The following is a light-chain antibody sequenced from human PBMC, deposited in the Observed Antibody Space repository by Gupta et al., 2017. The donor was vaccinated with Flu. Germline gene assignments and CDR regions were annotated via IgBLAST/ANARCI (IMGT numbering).Light chain of an antibody. V-gene: IGKV1-5*03. CDR2: KAS. J-gene: IGKJ1*01. CDR1: QSISSW. CDR3: QQYQTESGT. Sequence: DIQMTQSPSTLSASVGDRVTITCRASQSISSWLAWFQQKPGRTPSLLIYKASSLESGVPSRFSGSGSGTEFTLTISSLQPDDSATYYCQQYQTESGTFGQGTKVEIK.